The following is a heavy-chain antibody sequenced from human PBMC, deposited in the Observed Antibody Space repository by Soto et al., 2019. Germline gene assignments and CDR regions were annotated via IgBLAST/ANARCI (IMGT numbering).Heavy chain of an antibody. Sequence: GASVKVSCKASGGTFSSYPLSWVRQMPGKGLEWMGIIYPGDSDTRYSPSFQGQVTISADKSISTAYLQMHSLRAEDTAVYYCAKDRVPNDSSGYYSILTDSWGQGTVVTVSS. CDR2: IYPGDSDT. D-gene: IGHD3-22*01. V-gene: IGHV5-51*03. CDR3: AKDRVPNDSSGYYSILTDS. CDR1: GGTFSSYP. J-gene: IGHJ4*02.